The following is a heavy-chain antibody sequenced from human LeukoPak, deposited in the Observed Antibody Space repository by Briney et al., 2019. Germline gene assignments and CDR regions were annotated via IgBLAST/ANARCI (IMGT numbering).Heavy chain of an antibody. V-gene: IGHV3-48*01. J-gene: IGHJ4*02. CDR2: IGSNSSSI. CDR1: GFTFSGYS. CDR3: ARARGYSYGYSDY. Sequence: GGSLRLSCAASGFTFSGYSMNWVRQAPGKGREWVSYIGSNSSSIYDADSVKGRFTISRDNAKKSLYLQMNNLRAEDTAVYYCARARGYSYGYSDYWGRGTLVTVSS. D-gene: IGHD5-18*01.